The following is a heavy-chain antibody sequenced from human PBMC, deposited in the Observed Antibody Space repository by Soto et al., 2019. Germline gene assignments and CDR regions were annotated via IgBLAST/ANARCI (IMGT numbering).Heavy chain of an antibody. CDR2: VSSTGSS. CDR3: ARGVPAAGTDWFDP. J-gene: IGHJ5*02. V-gene: IGHV4-4*07. Sequence: SETLSLTCTVSGGSISNYYWSWIRQSAEKRLEWIGRVSSTGSSYYNPSLKSRVTISVDTSKNQVSLNLTSVTAADTAVYYCARGVPAAGTDWFDPWGQGTLVTVSS. CDR1: GGSISNYY. D-gene: IGHD6-13*01.